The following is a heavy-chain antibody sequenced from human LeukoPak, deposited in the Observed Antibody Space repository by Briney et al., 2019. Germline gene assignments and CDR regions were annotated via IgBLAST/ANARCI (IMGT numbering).Heavy chain of an antibody. D-gene: IGHD6-13*01. CDR3: AKGSSNWRDYYYFDY. V-gene: IGHV3-23*01. J-gene: IGHJ4*02. Sequence: GGSLRLSCAASGFIFSSYAVSWVRQASGKGLAWVSAISDSGGSTQYADSVKGRFIISRDNSKNTLYLQMNSLRVEDTAVYYCAKGSSNWRDYYYFDYWGQGTLVTVSS. CDR1: GFIFSSYA. CDR2: ISDSGGST.